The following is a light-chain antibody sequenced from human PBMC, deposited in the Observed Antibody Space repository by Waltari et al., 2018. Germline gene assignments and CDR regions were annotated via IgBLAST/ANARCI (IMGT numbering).Light chain of an antibody. Sequence: EIVLTQFPVTLSLSPGERAPLSCRASQSVSSHLTWYQQKPGQAPRLLIYDASNRATVIPARFRGSGSGTDFTLTISSLEPEDFAVYYCQQRSNWPPALTFGGGTKVEVK. V-gene: IGKV3-11*01. CDR2: DAS. J-gene: IGKJ4*01. CDR3: QQRSNWPPALT. CDR1: QSVSSH.